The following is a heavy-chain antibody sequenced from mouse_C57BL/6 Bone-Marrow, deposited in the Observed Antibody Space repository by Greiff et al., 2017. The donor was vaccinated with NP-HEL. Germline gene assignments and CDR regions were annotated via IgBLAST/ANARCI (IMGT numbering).Heavy chain of an antibody. CDR1: GYTFTDYY. Sequence: DVQLQESGPVLVKPGASVKMSCKASGYTFTDYYMNWVKQSHGKSLEWIGVINPYNGGTSYNQKFKGKATLTVDKSSSTAYMELNSLTSEDSAVYYCARREDGYYFLAYWGQGTLVTVSA. J-gene: IGHJ3*01. V-gene: IGHV1-19*01. CDR3: ARREDGYYFLAY. D-gene: IGHD2-3*01. CDR2: INPYNGGT.